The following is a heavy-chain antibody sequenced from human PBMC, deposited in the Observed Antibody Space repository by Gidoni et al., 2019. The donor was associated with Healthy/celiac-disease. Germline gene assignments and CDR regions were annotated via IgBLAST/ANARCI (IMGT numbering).Heavy chain of an antibody. D-gene: IGHD4-17*01. CDR2: IYTSGST. CDR1: GGSISSYY. J-gene: IGHJ5*02. Sequence: QVQLQESGPGLVKPSETLSLTCTVSGGSISSYYWSWIRQPAGKGLEWIGRIYTSGSTNYNPSLKSRVTMSVDTSKNQFSLKLSSVTAADTAVYYCARGLPPWTYGDYVSGWFDPWGQGTLVTVSS. CDR3: ARGLPPWTYGDYVSGWFDP. V-gene: IGHV4-4*07.